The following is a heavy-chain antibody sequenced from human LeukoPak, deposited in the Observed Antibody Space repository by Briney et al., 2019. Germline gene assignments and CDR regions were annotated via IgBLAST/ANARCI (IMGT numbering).Heavy chain of an antibody. J-gene: IGHJ4*02. Sequence: SETLSLTCTVSGGSISSSSYYWGWIRQPPGKGLEWIGSIYYSGSTYYNPSLKSRVTISVDTSKNQFSLKLSSVTAADTAVYYCARAANYYDSSGYADWGQGTLVTVSS. D-gene: IGHD3-22*01. V-gene: IGHV4-39*07. CDR1: GGSISSSSYY. CDR3: ARAANYYDSSGYAD. CDR2: IYYSGST.